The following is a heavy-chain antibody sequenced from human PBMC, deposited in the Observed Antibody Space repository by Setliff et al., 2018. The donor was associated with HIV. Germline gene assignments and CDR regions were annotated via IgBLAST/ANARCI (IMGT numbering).Heavy chain of an antibody. CDR2: IIPNSGGT. Sequence: ASVKVSCKASGYTFTGYYMHWVRQAPGQGLEWLGWIIPNSGGTSYAQKFQGRITMTRDTSISTAYMELSSLRSDDTAVYYCARDGWRHVLHGNYYYYFMDVWGKGTTVTVSS. CDR3: ARDGWRHVLHGNYYYYFMDV. D-gene: IGHD2-8*01. V-gene: IGHV1-2*02. J-gene: IGHJ6*03. CDR1: GYTFTGYY.